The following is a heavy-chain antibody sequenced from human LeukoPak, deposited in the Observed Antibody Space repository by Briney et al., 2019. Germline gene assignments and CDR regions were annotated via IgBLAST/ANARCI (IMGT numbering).Heavy chain of an antibody. V-gene: IGHV1-8*03. CDR3: ATRSGYENFDY. CDR2: MNPNSGNT. CDR1: GYTFTSYD. J-gene: IGHJ4*02. Sequence: ASVKVSCKASGYTFTSYDINWVRQATGQGLELMGWMNPNSGNTGYAQKFQGRVTITRNTYISTAYMELSSLRSEDTAVYYCATRSGYENFDYWGQGTLVTVSS. D-gene: IGHD5-12*01.